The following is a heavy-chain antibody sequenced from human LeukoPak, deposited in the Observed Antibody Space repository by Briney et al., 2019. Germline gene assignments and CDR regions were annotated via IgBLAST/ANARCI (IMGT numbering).Heavy chain of an antibody. V-gene: IGHV4-59*12. J-gene: IGHJ6*02. D-gene: IGHD3-3*01. CDR3: AREDKDFWSGYYEPYYYGMDV. CDR2: IYYSGST. Sequence: SETLSLTCTVSGGSISSYYWSWIRQPPGKGLEWIGYIYYSGSTYYNPSLKSRVTISVDTSKNQFSLKLSSVTAADTAVYYCAREDKDFWSGYYEPYYYGMDVWGQGTTVTVSS. CDR1: GGSISSYY.